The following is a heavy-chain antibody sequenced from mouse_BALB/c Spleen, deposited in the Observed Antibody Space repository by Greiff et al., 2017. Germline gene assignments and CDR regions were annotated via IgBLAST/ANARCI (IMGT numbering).Heavy chain of an antibody. V-gene: IGHV1S81*02. Sequence: QVHVKQSGAELVKPGASVKLSCKASGYTFTSYWMHWVKQRPGQGLEWIGEINPSNGRTNYNEKFKSKATLTVDKSSSTAYMQLSSLTSEDSAVYYCARLDDGYYYFDYWGQGTTLTVSS. CDR2: INPSNGRT. J-gene: IGHJ2*01. CDR3: ARLDDGYYYFDY. CDR1: GYTFTSYW. D-gene: IGHD2-3*01.